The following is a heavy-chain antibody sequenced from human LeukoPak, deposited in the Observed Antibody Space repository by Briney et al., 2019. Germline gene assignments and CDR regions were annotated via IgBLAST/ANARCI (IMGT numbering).Heavy chain of an antibody. V-gene: IGHV1-18*01. J-gene: IGHJ4*02. CDR1: GYTLTSYG. Sequence: ASVKVSCKASGYTLTSYGISWVRQAPGQGLEWMGWISAYNGNTNYAQKLQGRVTMTTDTSESTAYMELRSLRSDDTAVYYCARPIAAAGMRYFDYWGQGTLVTVSS. CDR3: ARPIAAAGMRYFDY. CDR2: ISAYNGNT. D-gene: IGHD6-13*01.